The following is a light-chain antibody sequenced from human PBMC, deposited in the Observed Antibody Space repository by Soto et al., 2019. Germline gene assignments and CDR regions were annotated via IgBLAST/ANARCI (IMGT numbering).Light chain of an antibody. Sequence: EIVMTQSPATLSASPGERATLSCRASQSVRSNLAWYQQKPGQAPRLLIYGASTRATGIPARFSGSGSGTEFTHTISSLQSEDFEIYYCQQYNNWPITFGQGTRLEIK. J-gene: IGKJ5*01. CDR2: GAS. CDR3: QQYNNWPIT. V-gene: IGKV3-15*01. CDR1: QSVRSN.